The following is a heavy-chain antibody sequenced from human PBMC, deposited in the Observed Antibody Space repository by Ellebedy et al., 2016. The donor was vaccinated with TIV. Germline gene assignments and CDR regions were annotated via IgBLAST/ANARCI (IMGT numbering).Heavy chain of an antibody. V-gene: IGHV1-18*04. J-gene: IGHJ4*02. D-gene: IGHD3-22*01. CDR2: ISAYNGNT. CDR1: GYTFTSYG. Sequence: ASVKVSCXASGYTFTSYGISWVRQAPGQGLEWMGWISAYNGNTNYAQKLQGRVTMTTDTSTSAAYMELRSLRSEDTAVYYCASGTSRDSSGYPTTTPFDYWGQGTLVTVSS. CDR3: ASGTSRDSSGYPTTTPFDY.